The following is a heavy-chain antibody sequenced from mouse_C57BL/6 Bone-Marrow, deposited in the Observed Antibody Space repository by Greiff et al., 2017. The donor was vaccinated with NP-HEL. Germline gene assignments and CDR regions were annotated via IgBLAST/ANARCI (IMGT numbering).Heavy chain of an antibody. Sequence: LVKPGDSVKISCKASGYSFTGYFMNWVMQSHGKSLEWIGRINPYNGDTFYNQKFKGKATLTVDKSSSTAHMELRSLTSEDSAVYYCARITTVVAGNYYAMDYWGQGTSVTVSS. CDR1: GYSFTGYF. CDR3: ARITTVVAGNYYAMDY. J-gene: IGHJ4*01. CDR2: INPYNGDT. V-gene: IGHV1-20*01. D-gene: IGHD1-1*01.